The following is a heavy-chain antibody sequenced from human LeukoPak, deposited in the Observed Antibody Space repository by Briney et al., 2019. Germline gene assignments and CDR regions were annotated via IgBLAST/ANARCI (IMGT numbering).Heavy chain of an antibody. J-gene: IGHJ4*02. CDR2: ISYDGSNK. V-gene: IGHV3-30-3*01. Sequence: PGRSLRLSCAASGFTFSSYAMHWVRQAPGKGLEWVAVISYDGSNKYYADSVKGRFTISRDNSKNTLYLQMNSLRAEDTAVYYCATPLYCTNGVCNYWGQGTLVTVSS. CDR1: GFTFSSYA. CDR3: ATPLYCTNGVCNY. D-gene: IGHD2-8*01.